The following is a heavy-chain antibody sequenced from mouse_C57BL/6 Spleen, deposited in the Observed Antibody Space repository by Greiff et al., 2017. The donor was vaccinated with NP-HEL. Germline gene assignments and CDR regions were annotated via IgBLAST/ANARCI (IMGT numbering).Heavy chain of an antibody. J-gene: IGHJ1*03. CDR3: ARGDGNYEGWYFDV. CDR1: GYAFSSSW. Sequence: VQLQQSGPELVKPGASVKISCKASGYAFSSSWMNWVKQRPGKGLEWIGRIYPGDGDTNYNGKFKGKATLTADKSSSTAYMQLSSLTSEDSAVYFCARGDGNYEGWYFDVWGTGTTVTVSS. D-gene: IGHD2-1*01. CDR2: IYPGDGDT. V-gene: IGHV1-82*01.